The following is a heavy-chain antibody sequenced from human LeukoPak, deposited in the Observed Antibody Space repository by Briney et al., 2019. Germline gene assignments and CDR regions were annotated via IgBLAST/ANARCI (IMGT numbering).Heavy chain of an antibody. J-gene: IGHJ4*02. CDR3: AKSYDSGGYPLGDY. V-gene: IGHV3-23*01. CDR2: IAAGATGT. CDR1: GFTGPSFA. D-gene: IGHD3-22*01. Sequence: PGGSLRLSCSASGFTGPSFAMAWVRQAPGKGLEWVSGIAAGATGTYYSDSVKGRFTISRDNSRKTVQLQMNSLGAEDTAVYYCAKSYDSGGYPLGDYWGQGTLVTVSS.